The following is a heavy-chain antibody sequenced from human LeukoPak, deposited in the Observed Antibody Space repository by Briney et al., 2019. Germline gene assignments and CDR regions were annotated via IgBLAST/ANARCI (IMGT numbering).Heavy chain of an antibody. J-gene: IGHJ4*02. CDR1: GFTFSSHA. V-gene: IGHV3-23*01. CDR2: ISGSGGST. D-gene: IGHD4-17*01. CDR3: ASSPYGVYVWYFDY. Sequence: GGSLRLSCAASGFTFSSHAMSWVRQAPGKGLEWVSAISGSGGSTYYADSVKGRFTISRDNSKNTLYLQMNSLRAEDTAVFYCASSPYGVYVWYFDYWGQGTLVTVSS.